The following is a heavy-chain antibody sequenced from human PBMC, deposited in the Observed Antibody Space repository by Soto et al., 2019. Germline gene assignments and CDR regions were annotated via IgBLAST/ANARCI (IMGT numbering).Heavy chain of an antibody. CDR3: ARSGTYLQRFYFDY. D-gene: IGHD1-26*01. CDR2: INHSGST. Sequence: QVQLQQWGAGLLKPSETLSLTCAVSGGSFSNYYWSWIRQPPGKGLEWIGEINHSGSTNSNPSLKSPVTISVDTSTQRFSLKLGSVIVADSAVYDCARSGTYLQRFYFDYWSQGTLVTVCS. J-gene: IGHJ4*02. V-gene: IGHV4-34*01. CDR1: GGSFSNYY.